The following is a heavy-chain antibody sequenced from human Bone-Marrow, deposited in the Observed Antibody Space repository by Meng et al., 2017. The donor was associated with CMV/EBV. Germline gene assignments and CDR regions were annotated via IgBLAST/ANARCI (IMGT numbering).Heavy chain of an antibody. CDR3: ARDVALLWFGELLSGFDY. CDR2: ISAYNGNT. CDR1: GYTFTSYG. D-gene: IGHD3-10*01. V-gene: IGHV1-18*01. Sequence: ASVKVSCNASGYTFTSYGISWVRQAPGQGLEWMGWISAYNGNTNYAQKLQGRVTMTTDTSTSTAHMELRSLRSDDTAVYYCARDVALLWFGELLSGFDYWGQGTLVTVSS. J-gene: IGHJ4*02.